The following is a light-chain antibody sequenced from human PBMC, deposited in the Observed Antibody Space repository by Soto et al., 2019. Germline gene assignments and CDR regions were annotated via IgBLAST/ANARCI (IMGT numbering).Light chain of an antibody. Sequence: QSALTHPASVSGSPGQSITIWCPGTSSDVGGYNYVSWYQQHPGKAPKLMIYDVSSRPSGVSNRFSGSKSGNTASLTISGLQAEDEADYYCSSYTSRTTEVFGTGTKVTVL. CDR1: SSDVGGYNY. J-gene: IGLJ1*01. V-gene: IGLV2-14*01. CDR3: SSYTSRTTEV. CDR2: DVS.